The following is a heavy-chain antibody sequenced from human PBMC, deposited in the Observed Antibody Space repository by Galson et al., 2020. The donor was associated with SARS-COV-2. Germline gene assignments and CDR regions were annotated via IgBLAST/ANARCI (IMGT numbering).Heavy chain of an antibody. CDR3: ATSLLRYFDLGY. CDR1: GYTLTELS. Sequence: ASVKVSCKVSGYTLTELSMHWLRQAPGKGLEWMGGFDPEDGETIYAQKFQGRVTMTEDTSTDTAYMELSSLRSEDTAVYYCATSLLRYFDLGYWGQGTLVTVSS. CDR2: FDPEDGET. V-gene: IGHV1-24*01. J-gene: IGHJ4*02. D-gene: IGHD3-9*01.